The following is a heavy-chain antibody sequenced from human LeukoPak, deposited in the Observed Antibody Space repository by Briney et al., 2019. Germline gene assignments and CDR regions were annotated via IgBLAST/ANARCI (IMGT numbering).Heavy chain of an antibody. CDR2: ISSSGSTI. J-gene: IGHJ6*03. V-gene: IGHV3-48*03. CDR3: ASGSYFSYYYYMDV. D-gene: IGHD1-26*01. Sequence: PGGSLRLSCAASGFTFSSYEMNWVRQAPGKGLEWVSYISSSGSTIYYADSVKGRFTISRDNAKNSLYLQMNSLRAEDTAVYYCASGSYFSYYYYMDVWGKGTTVTISS. CDR1: GFTFSSYE.